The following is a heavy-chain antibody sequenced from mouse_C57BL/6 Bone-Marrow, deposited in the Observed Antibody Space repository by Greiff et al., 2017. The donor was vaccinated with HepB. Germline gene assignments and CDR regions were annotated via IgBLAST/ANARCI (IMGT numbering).Heavy chain of an antibody. D-gene: IGHD4-1*01. V-gene: IGHV5-2*01. CDR1: EYEFPSHD. CDR2: INSDGGST. J-gene: IGHJ3*01. CDR3: ARHEAGTFAY. Sequence: DVKLVESGGGLVQPGASLKLSCESNEYEFPSHDMSWVRKTPEKRLELVAAINSDGGSTYYPDTMERRSIITRDNTKETLYLQMSSLRSEDTALYYCARHEAGTFAYWGQGTLVTVSA.